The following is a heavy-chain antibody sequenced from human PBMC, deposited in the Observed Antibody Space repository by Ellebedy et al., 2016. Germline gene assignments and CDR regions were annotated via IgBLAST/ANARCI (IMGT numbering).Heavy chain of an antibody. Sequence: ASVKVSCXASGYTFTGYYMHWVRQAPGQGLEWMGWINPNSGGTNYAQKFQGRVTMTRDTSISTAYMELSRLRSDDTAVYYCARDSSTREYYDILTGHFDYWGQGALVTVSS. D-gene: IGHD3-9*01. J-gene: IGHJ4*02. CDR1: GYTFTGYY. CDR2: INPNSGGT. CDR3: ARDSSTREYYDILTGHFDY. V-gene: IGHV1-2*02.